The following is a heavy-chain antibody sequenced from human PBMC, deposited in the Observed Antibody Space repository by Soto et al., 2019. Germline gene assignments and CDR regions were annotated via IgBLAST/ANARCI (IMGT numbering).Heavy chain of an antibody. CDR1: GFTFSNAW. D-gene: IGHD3-10*01. J-gene: IGHJ3*02. V-gene: IGHV3-15*07. CDR2: IKSKTDGETT. CDR3: ASWFYCYGSGPDAFDI. Sequence: PGGSLRLSCAASGFTFSNAWMNWVRQAPGKGLEWVGRIKSKTDGETTDYAASVKGRFTISRDDSKNTLYLQMNCLKTEDTAVYYCASWFYCYGSGPDAFDIWGQGTMVTVSS.